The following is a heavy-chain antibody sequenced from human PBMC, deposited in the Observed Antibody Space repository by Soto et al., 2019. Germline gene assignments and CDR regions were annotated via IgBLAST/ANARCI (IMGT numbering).Heavy chain of an antibody. J-gene: IGHJ6*02. CDR3: ARVDTAMIFFSRPCYYHYVKAV. D-gene: IGHD5-18*01. CDR1: GGTFSSYA. Sequence: SVKVSCKASGGTFSSYAISWVRQAPGQGLEWMGGIIPIFGTANYAQKFQGRVTITADESTSTAYMELSSLRSEDTAVYYCARVDTAMIFFSRPCYYHYVKAVWAQGTTVPVSS. V-gene: IGHV1-69*13. CDR2: IIPIFGTA.